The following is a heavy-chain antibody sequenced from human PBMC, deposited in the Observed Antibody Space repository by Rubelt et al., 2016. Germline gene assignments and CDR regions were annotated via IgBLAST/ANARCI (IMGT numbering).Heavy chain of an antibody. CDR2: IIPILGIA. V-gene: IGHV1-69*04. Sequence: QVQLVQSGAEVKKPGSSVKVSCKASGGTFSSYAISWVRQAPGQGLEWMGRIIPILGIANYAQKFQGRVTITADKSTSTAYMELSSLRSEDTAVYYGARDRLLDDSRSGDAFDIWGQGTMVTVSS. J-gene: IGHJ3*02. CDR3: ARDRLLDDSRSGDAFDI. D-gene: IGHD3-22*01. CDR1: GGTFSSYA.